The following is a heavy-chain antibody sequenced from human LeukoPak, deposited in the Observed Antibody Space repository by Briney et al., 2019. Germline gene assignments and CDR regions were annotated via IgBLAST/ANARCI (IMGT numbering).Heavy chain of an antibody. Sequence: ASVKVSCTVVACAFTGYYIHWVRQAPGQGPEWMGRLNPNTGHAVYAFKFQGRVTITGDTSSNTAYMEVTRLTSDDTALYYCAKDRDGANRIILGGQGTLVTVSS. CDR3: AKDRDGANRIIL. D-gene: IGHD5-24*01. CDR1: ACAFTGYY. V-gene: IGHV1-2*06. CDR2: LNPNTGHA. J-gene: IGHJ4*02.